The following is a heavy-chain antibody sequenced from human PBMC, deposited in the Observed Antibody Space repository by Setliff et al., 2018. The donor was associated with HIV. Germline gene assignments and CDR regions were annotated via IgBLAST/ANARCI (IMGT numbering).Heavy chain of an antibody. CDR3: ARLIGDDFWSGHSNWFDP. CDR2: IVPKLGIT. V-gene: IGHV1-69*04. Sequence: VKVSCKASGDTFRSYAIGWVRQAPGQGLEWMGRIVPKLGITNYAQKFQTRVTFSADDFRTTAYMEMTTLRSEDTAVYYCARLIGDDFWSGHSNWFDPWGQGTLVTVSS. J-gene: IGHJ5*02. D-gene: IGHD3-3*01. CDR1: GDTFRSYA.